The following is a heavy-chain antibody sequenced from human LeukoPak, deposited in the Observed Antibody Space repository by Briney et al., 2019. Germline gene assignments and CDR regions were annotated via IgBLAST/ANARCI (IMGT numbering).Heavy chain of an antibody. Sequence: PGRSLRLSCAASGFTFSSYAMHWVRQAPGKGLEWVAVISYDGSNKYYADSVKGRFTISRDNSKNTLYLQMNSLRAEDTAVYYCARDQIAAAGILWFDPWGQGTLVTVSS. J-gene: IGHJ5*02. CDR3: ARDQIAAAGILWFDP. CDR1: GFTFSSYA. D-gene: IGHD6-13*01. CDR2: ISYDGSNK. V-gene: IGHV3-30-3*01.